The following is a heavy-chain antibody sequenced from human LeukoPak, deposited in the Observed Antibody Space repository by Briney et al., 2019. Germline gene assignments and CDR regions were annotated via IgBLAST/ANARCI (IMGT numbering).Heavy chain of an antibody. V-gene: IGHV4-39*07. CDR2: IYYSGST. D-gene: IGHD3-9*01. CDR1: GGSISSSSYY. CDR3: SILTGYSRDY. J-gene: IGHJ4*02. Sequence: PSETLSLTCTVSGGSISSSSYYWGWIRQPPGKGLEWIGSIYYSGSTYYNPSLKSRDTISVDTSKNQFSLKLSSVTAADTAVYYCSILTGYSRDYWGQGTLVTVSS.